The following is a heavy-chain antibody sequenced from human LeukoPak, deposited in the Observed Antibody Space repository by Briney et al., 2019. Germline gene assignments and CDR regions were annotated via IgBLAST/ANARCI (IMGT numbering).Heavy chain of an antibody. CDR3: ARPIPGARAFDF. CDR1: GFTFISYE. D-gene: IGHD2-2*01. Sequence: GGSLRLSCAASGFTFISYEMNWVRQAPGKGLEWVSYISSSDSTIYYAGSVKGRFTISRDDAKNSLYLQMNSLRAEDTAVYYCARPIPGARAFDFWGQGTLVTVSS. V-gene: IGHV3-48*03. J-gene: IGHJ4*02. CDR2: ISSSDSTI.